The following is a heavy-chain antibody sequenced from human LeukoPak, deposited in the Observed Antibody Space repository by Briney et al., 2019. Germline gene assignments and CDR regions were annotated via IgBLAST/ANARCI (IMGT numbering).Heavy chain of an antibody. J-gene: IGHJ6*03. Sequence: TSETLSLTCTVSGGSISSSSYYWGWIRQPPGKGLEWIGSIYYSGSTYYNPSLKSRVTISVDTSKNQFSLKLSSVTAADTAVYYCARGRIVVVPAAIFYYYYYMDVWGKGTTVTVSS. D-gene: IGHD2-2*01. CDR3: ARGRIVVVPAAIFYYYYYMDV. CDR2: IYYSGST. V-gene: IGHV4-39*07. CDR1: GGSISSSSYY.